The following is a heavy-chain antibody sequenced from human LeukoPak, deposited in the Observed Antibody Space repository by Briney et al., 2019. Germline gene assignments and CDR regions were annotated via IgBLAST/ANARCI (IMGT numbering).Heavy chain of an antibody. CDR3: ARTRGYGDKYNWFDP. V-gene: IGHV4-4*07. Sequence: PSETLSLTCTVSGGSISSYYWSWIRQPAGKGLEWIGRIYTSGSTNYNPSLKSRVTMSVDTSKNQFSLKLISVTAADTAVYYCARTRGYGDKYNWFDPWGQGTLVTVSS. CDR1: GGSISSYY. CDR2: IYTSGST. J-gene: IGHJ5*02. D-gene: IGHD4-17*01.